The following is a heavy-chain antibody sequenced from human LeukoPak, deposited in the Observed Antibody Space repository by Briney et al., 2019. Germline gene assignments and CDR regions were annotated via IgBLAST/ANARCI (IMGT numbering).Heavy chain of an antibody. CDR3: ARGGKAGTQLGGWFDP. D-gene: IGHD6-13*01. CDR1: GFTFSSYA. CDR2: ISSNGGST. Sequence: GGSLRLSCSASGFTFSSYAMHWVRQAPGKGLEYVSAISSNGGSTYYADSVKGRFTISRDNSKNTLYLQMSSLRSEDTAVYYCARGGKAGTQLGGWFDPWGQGTLVTVSS. V-gene: IGHV3-64*04. J-gene: IGHJ5*02.